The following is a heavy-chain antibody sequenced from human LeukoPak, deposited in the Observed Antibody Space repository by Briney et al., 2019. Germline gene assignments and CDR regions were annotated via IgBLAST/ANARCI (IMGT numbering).Heavy chain of an antibody. D-gene: IGHD3-9*01. CDR3: ARRGYFDWLSYDY. CDR1: GYTFTGYY. V-gene: IGHV1-2*02. J-gene: IGHJ4*02. Sequence: ASVKVPCKASGYTFTGYYMHWVRQAPGQGLEWMGWINPNSGGTNYAQKFQGRVTMTRDTSISTAYMELSRLRSDDTAVYYCARRGYFDWLSYDYWGQGTLVTVSS. CDR2: INPNSGGT.